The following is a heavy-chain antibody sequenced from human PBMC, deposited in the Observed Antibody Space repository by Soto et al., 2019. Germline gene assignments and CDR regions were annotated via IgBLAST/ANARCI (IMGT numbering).Heavy chain of an antibody. CDR2: ISGSGGST. D-gene: IGHD6-13*01. CDR1: GFTFSSYA. V-gene: IGHV3-23*01. Sequence: GGSLRLSCAASGFTFSSYAMSWVRQAPGKGLEWVSAISGSGGSTYYADSVKGRFTISRDNSENTLYLQMNSLRAEDTAVYYCASQTYSSSWPKYYFDYWGQGTLVTV. CDR3: ASQTYSSSWPKYYFDY. J-gene: IGHJ4*02.